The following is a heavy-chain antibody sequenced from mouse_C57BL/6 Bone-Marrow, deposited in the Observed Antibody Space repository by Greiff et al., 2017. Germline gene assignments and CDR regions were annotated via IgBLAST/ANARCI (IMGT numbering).Heavy chain of an antibody. CDR2: IYPSDSET. V-gene: IGHV1-61*01. J-gene: IGHJ2*01. D-gene: IGHD1-1*01. CDR3: AIVTLYYGSSSDY. Sequence: QVQLQQPGAELVRPGSSVKLSCKASGYTFTSYWMDWVKQRPGQGLEWIGNIYPSDSETHYNQKFKDKATLTVDQSSSTAYMQLSSLTSEDYAVYYCAIVTLYYGSSSDYWGQGTTLTVSS. CDR1: GYTFTSYW.